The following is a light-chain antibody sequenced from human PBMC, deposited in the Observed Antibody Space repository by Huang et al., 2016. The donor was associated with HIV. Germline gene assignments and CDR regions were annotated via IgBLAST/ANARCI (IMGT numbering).Light chain of an antibody. J-gene: IGKJ1*01. CDR3: QHYGTSRA. V-gene: IGKV3-20*01. Sequence: EIVLTQSPGTLSLSPGERATLSCRASQSVYNRYLAWYQQKPGQAPRLLLYGASSRAIGIPDRFSGSGSGTDFTLTISRLEPEDFAVYFCQHYGTSRAFGQGTKVEIK. CDR2: GAS. CDR1: QSVYNRY.